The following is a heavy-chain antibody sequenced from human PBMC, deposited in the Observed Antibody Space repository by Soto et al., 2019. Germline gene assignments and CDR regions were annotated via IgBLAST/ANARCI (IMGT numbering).Heavy chain of an antibody. D-gene: IGHD2-2*02. V-gene: IGHV1-18*01. Sequence: QVQLVQSGAEMKKPGASVKVSCKASGYTFSTYVITWVRQAPGQGLDWMGWINPFKGDTNSAARFQDRVTMTTDTSTRTAYIDLRSLRSDDTAVYYCARVKVPAAILGAFDLWGQGTLVTVSS. CDR2: INPFKGDT. J-gene: IGHJ3*01. CDR1: GYTFSTYV. CDR3: ARVKVPAAILGAFDL.